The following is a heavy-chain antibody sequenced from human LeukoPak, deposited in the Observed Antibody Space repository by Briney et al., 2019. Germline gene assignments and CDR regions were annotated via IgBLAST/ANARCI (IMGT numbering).Heavy chain of an antibody. Sequence: GRSLRLSCATSGFTFDDYAMHWVRQAPGKGLEWVSGISWNSGSIGYADSVKGRFTISRDNAKNSLYLQMNSLGAEDTALYYCAKEKVAVAGHYDAFDIWGQGTMVTVSS. D-gene: IGHD6-19*01. J-gene: IGHJ3*02. CDR1: GFTFDDYA. V-gene: IGHV3-9*01. CDR2: ISWNSGSI. CDR3: AKEKVAVAGHYDAFDI.